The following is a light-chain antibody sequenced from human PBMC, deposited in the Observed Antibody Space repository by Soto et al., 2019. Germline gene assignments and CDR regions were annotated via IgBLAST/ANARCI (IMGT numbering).Light chain of an antibody. Sequence: EIVLTQSPATLSLSPGERATLSCWASQSVSSNLAWYQQKPGQAPRLLIYGASTRATGIPARFSGSGSGTEFTLTISSLQSEDFAVYYCQQYNNWWTFGQGTKVDI. CDR2: GAS. J-gene: IGKJ1*01. CDR1: QSVSSN. V-gene: IGKV3-15*01. CDR3: QQYNNWWT.